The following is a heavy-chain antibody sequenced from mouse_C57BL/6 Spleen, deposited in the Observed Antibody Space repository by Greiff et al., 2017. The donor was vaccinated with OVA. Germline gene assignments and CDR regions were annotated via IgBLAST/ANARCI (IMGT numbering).Heavy chain of an antibody. V-gene: IGHV1-53*01. D-gene: IGHD3-2*02. CDR2: INPSNGGT. Sequence: VQLQQPGTELVKPGASVKLSCKASGYTFTSYWMHWVKQRPGPGLEWIGNINPSNGGTNYNEKYKSKATLTVDKSSSTAYMQLSSLTSEDSAVYYCARSKTAQASFAYWGQGTLVTVSA. J-gene: IGHJ3*01. CDR1: GYTFTSYW. CDR3: ARSKTAQASFAY.